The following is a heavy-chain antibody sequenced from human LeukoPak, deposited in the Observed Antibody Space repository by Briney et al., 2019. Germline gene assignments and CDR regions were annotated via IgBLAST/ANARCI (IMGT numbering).Heavy chain of an antibody. V-gene: IGHV1-2*02. CDR3: ARVITGAVAYAY. J-gene: IGHJ4*02. D-gene: IGHD1-20*01. CDR2: INPNVGVT. CDR1: GYTFTDYF. Sequence: ASVKVSCKASGYTFTDYFIHWVRQAPGQGLEWMGWINPNVGVTSNAQNFQGRVTMTRGTSISTAYMELSRLRSDDTAVYYCARVITGAVAYAYWGQGTLVTVSS.